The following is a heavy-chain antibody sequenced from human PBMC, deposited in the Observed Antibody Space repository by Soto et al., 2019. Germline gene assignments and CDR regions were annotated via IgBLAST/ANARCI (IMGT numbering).Heavy chain of an antibody. CDR3: STIEMAAVTGDY. V-gene: IGHV3-15*07. CDR1: GFAFSNAW. D-gene: IGHD3-10*01. J-gene: IGHJ4*02. Sequence: EVQLAESGGGFVKPGGSLRLSCTASGFAFSNAWMNWVRQAPGKGLEWVGRIKRKIDDETTDYAAPVKGRFTISRDDSKHTLYLQMNSLKTEDTAMYYCSTIEMAAVTGDYWGQGTLVTVSS. CDR2: IKRKIDDETT.